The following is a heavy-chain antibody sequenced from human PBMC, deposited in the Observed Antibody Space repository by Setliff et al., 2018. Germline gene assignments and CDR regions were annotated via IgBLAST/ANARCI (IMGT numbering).Heavy chain of an antibody. CDR3: ARGWAALGIIGY. V-gene: IGHV1-8*02. CDR1: GYTFTSYD. CDR2: MNPNSGNT. J-gene: IGHJ4*02. D-gene: IGHD7-27*01. Sequence: ASVKVSCKASGYTFTSYDINWMRQASGQGLEWMGWMNPNSGNTGSTQKFQVRVTMTRNTSTSTAYMELSRLTSEDTAVYFCARGWAALGIIGYWGQGTLVTVSS.